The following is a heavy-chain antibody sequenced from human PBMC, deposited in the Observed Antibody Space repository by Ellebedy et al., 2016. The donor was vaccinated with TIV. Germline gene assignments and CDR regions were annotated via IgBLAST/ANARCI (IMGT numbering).Heavy chain of an antibody. Sequence: ETLSLXXAVYGGSFSGHFWTWVRQAPGKGLEWVANMNEDGSVKYYLDSVKGRFTISRDNAKNSLYLQMNSLRGEDTAVYYCARDQFRGGMDVWGQGTTVTVSS. CDR1: GGSFSGHF. CDR3: ARDQFRGGMDV. CDR2: MNEDGSVK. V-gene: IGHV3-7*01. J-gene: IGHJ6*02. D-gene: IGHD2-15*01.